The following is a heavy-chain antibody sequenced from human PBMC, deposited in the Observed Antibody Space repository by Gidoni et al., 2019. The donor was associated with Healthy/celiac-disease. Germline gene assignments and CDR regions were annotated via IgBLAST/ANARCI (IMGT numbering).Heavy chain of an antibody. CDR1: GFTFSSYG. Sequence: QVQLVESGGGVVQPGRSLRLSCAASGFTFSSYGMHWVRQAPGKGLEWVAVISYDGSNKYYADSVKGRFTISRDNSKNTLYLQMNSLRAEDTAVYYCAREGLDSSGPNDAFDIWGQGTMVTVSS. D-gene: IGHD3-22*01. J-gene: IGHJ3*02. CDR3: AREGLDSSGPNDAFDI. CDR2: ISYDGSNK. V-gene: IGHV3-30*03.